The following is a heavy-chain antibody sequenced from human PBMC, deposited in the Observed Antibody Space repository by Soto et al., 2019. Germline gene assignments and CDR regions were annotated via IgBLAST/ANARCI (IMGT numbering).Heavy chain of an antibody. CDR3: AKDIGAQYYDFWSGETPTYHYYGMDV. CDR2: ISGSGGST. CDR1: GFTFSSYA. D-gene: IGHD3-3*01. J-gene: IGHJ6*02. V-gene: IGHV3-23*01. Sequence: EVQLLESGGGLVQPGGSLRLSCAASGFTFSSYAMSWVRQAPGKGLEWVSAISGSGGSTYYADSVKGRFTISRDNSKNTLYLQMNSLRAEDTAVYYCAKDIGAQYYDFWSGETPTYHYYGMDVWGQGTTVTVSS.